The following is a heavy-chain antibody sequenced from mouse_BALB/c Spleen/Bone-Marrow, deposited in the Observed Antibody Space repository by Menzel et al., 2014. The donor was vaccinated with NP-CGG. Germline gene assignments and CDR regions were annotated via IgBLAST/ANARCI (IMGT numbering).Heavy chain of an antibody. CDR2: INPSNGGT. Sequence: QVQLQRSGAELVKPGASVKLSCKASGYTFTSYYMYWVKQRPGQGLEWIGEINPSNGGTNFNEKFKSKATLTVDKSSSTAYMQLSSLTSEDSAVYYCTRWYYGNYFDYWGQGTTLTVSS. V-gene: IGHV1S81*02. D-gene: IGHD2-1*01. J-gene: IGHJ2*01. CDR3: TRWYYGNYFDY. CDR1: GYTFTSYY.